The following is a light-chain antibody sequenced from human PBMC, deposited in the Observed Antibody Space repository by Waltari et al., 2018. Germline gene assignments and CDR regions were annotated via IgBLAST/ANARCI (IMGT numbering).Light chain of an antibody. V-gene: IGKV1-5*03. Sequence: DIQMTQSPSTLSASVGDRVTITCRASQSISSWLAWYQQKPGKAPKLLIYKASSLESGVPSRFSGSGSGTEFTLTISSLQPDDFATYYCQQYNSYQGTVGQGTKVEIK. CDR1: QSISSW. CDR3: QQYNSYQGT. CDR2: KAS. J-gene: IGKJ1*01.